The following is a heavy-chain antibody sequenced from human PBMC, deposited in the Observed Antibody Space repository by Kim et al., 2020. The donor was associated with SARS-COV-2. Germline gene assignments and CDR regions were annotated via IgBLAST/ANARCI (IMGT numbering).Heavy chain of an antibody. CDR2: IYKTRRT. CDR3: TRGDLWAQFY. V-gene: IGHV4-61*01. Sequence: SETLSLTCTVSGGSVSSDNCYWNWFRQPPGKRLEWIGDIYKTRRTNYNPSLESRVTISLETSKNQFSLNLRSVTAADTAIYYCTRGDLWAQFYCGEGTPV. D-gene: IGHD1-26*01. J-gene: IGHJ4*02. CDR1: GGSVSSDNCY.